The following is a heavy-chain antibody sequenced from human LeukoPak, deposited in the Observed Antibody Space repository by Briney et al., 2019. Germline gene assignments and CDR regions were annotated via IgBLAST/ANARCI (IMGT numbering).Heavy chain of an antibody. V-gene: IGHV3-48*01. CDR1: GFTFSSYS. Sequence: PGGSLRLSCAASGFTFSSYSMNWVRQAPGKGPEWVSYISSSSSTIYYADSVKGRFTISRDNAKNSLYLQMNSLRAEDTAVYYCAREHVDTAMVTRGFDYWGQGTLVTVSS. J-gene: IGHJ4*02. CDR2: ISSSSSTI. D-gene: IGHD5-18*01. CDR3: AREHVDTAMVTRGFDY.